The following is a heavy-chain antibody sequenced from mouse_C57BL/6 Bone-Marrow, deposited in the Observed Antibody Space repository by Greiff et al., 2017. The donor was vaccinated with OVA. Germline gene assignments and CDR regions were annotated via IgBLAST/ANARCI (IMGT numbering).Heavy chain of an antibody. V-gene: IGHV1-54*01. CDR3: ARLLSWHWYLDV. Sequence: QVQLQQSGAELVRPGTSVKVSCKASGYAFTNYLIEWVKQRPGQGLEWIGVINPGSGGTNYNEKFKGKATLTADKSSSTAYMQLSSLTSEDSAVYFCARLLSWHWYLDVWGTGTTVTVSS. CDR1: GYAFTNYL. J-gene: IGHJ1*03. CDR2: INPGSGGT. D-gene: IGHD1-1*01.